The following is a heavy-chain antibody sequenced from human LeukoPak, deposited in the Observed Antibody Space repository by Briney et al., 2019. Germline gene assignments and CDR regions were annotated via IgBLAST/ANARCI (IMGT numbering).Heavy chain of an antibody. V-gene: IGHV3-23*01. CDR1: GFTFSSYA. CDR3: AKDLSPYYYDSSGYYYDPYYFDY. D-gene: IGHD3-22*01. Sequence: GGSLRPSCAASGFTFSSYAMSWVRQAPGKGLEWVSAISGSGGSTYYADSVKGRFTISRDNSKNTLYLQMNSLRAEDTAVYYCAKDLSPYYYDSSGYYYDPYYFDYWGQGTLVTVSS. CDR2: ISGSGGST. J-gene: IGHJ4*02.